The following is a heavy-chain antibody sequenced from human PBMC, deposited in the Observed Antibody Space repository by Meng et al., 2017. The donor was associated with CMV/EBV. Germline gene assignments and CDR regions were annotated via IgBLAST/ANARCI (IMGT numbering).Heavy chain of an antibody. V-gene: IGHV1-18*01. J-gene: IGHJ6*02. CDR1: GYTFTSYG. D-gene: IGHD2-2*02. CDR2: ISAYNGNT. CDR3: ARAWGDIVVVPAAIPPYGMDV. Sequence: ASVKVSCKASGYTFTSYGISWVRQAPGQGLEWMGWISAYNGNTNYAQKLQGRVTMTTDTSTSTAYMELRNLRSDDTAVYYCARAWGDIVVVPAAIPPYGMDVWGQGTTVTVSS.